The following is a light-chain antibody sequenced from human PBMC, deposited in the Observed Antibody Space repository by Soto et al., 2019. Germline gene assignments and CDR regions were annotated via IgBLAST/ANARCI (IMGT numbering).Light chain of an antibody. J-gene: IGLJ2*01. CDR3: QSYDSSLSGPRI. Sequence: QSVLTQPPSVSGAPGQRVTISCTGSSSNIGAGFHVHWYQQVPGTAPKLLIYGNTNRPSGVPDRFPASKSGSSASLAITGLQAEDEAIYYCQSYDSSLSGPRIFGGGTKLTVL. CDR1: SSNIGAGFH. V-gene: IGLV1-40*01. CDR2: GNT.